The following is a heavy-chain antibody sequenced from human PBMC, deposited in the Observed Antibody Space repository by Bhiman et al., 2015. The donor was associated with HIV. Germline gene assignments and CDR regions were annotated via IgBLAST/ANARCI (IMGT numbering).Heavy chain of an antibody. CDR2: ISYDGSNK. D-gene: IGHD2-8*02. CDR3: GYWSVNAGIGY. V-gene: IGHV3-30*03. CDR1: GFTFSSYG. J-gene: IGHJ4*02. Sequence: QVQLVESGGGVVQPGRSLRLSCAASGFTFSSYGMHWVRQAPGKGLEWVAVISYDGSNKYYVDTVKGRFTISRDNTRNSLYLEMNSLRVGDTAVYYCGYWSVNAGIGYWGQGTLVSVSS.